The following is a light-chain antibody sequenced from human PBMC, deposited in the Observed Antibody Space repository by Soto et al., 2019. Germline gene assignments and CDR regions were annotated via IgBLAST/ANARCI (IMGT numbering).Light chain of an antibody. Sequence: IVMTQSPANLSLSPGERATLSCRASQSISSNLAWYQQKPGQAPRLLMFRTSSRATGFPARFSGSGSGTEFNLTISSLKSEDFGVYYCQQYNNWPLTFGGGTKVDIK. CDR1: QSISSN. CDR3: QQYNNWPLT. CDR2: RTS. V-gene: IGKV3-15*01. J-gene: IGKJ4*01.